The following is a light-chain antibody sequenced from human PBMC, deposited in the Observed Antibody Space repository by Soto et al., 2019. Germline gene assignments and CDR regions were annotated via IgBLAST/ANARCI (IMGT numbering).Light chain of an antibody. CDR3: QQYDVSPRP. V-gene: IGKV3-20*01. CDR1: QSLGRNY. J-gene: IGKJ1*01. CDR2: GAS. Sequence: EVVLTQSPGTLSLSPGERATLSCRASQSLGRNYLAWYQQKPGQAPRLLIYGASSRATGIPDRFSGSGSGTDFTLTISRLEPEDFAVYSCQQYDVSPRPFGQGTKVDIK.